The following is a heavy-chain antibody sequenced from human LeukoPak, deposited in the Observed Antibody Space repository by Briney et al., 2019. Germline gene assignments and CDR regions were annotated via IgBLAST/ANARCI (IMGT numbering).Heavy chain of an antibody. CDR3: TRRLGSGSYYAYYYYMDV. J-gene: IGHJ6*03. D-gene: IGHD3-10*01. V-gene: IGHV3-73*01. Sequence: PGGSLRLSCAASGFTFSGSAMHWVRQASGKGLEWVGRIRSKANSYATAYAASVKGRFTISRDDSKNTAYLQMNSLKTEDTAVYYCTRRLGSGSYYAYYYYMDVWGKGTTVTVSS. CDR2: IRSKANSYAT. CDR1: GFTFSGSA.